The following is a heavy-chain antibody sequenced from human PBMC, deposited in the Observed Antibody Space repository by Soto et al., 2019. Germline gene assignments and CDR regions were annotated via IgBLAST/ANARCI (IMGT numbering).Heavy chain of an antibody. J-gene: IGHJ6*02. CDR1: GGSISEYY. CDR2: MYNTGST. CDR3: ARDLWGYCGTDCYPLDV. V-gene: IGHV4-59*01. D-gene: IGHD2-21*02. Sequence: SETLSLTCTVSGGSISEYYWSWIRQPPGKGLEWIGYMYNTGSTVYNPSFKSRVTISVDTSKNQFSLKLNSVTAADTAVYYCARDLWGYCGTDCYPLDVWGQGTTVTVSS.